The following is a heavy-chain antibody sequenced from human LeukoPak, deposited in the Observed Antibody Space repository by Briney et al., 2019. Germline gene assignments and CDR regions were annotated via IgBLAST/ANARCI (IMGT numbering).Heavy chain of an antibody. D-gene: IGHD2-2*01. CDR2: ISYDGSNK. Sequence: PGGSLRLSCAASGFTFSSYAMHWVRQAPGKGLEWVAVISYDGSNKYYADSVKGRFTISRDNSKNTLYLQMNSLRAEDTAVYYCARVGRQLLFDYWGQGTLVTVSS. CDR1: GFTFSSYA. CDR3: ARVGRQLLFDY. V-gene: IGHV3-30-3*01. J-gene: IGHJ4*02.